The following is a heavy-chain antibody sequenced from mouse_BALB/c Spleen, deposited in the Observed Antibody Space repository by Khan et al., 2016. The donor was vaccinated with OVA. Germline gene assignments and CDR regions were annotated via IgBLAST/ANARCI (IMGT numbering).Heavy chain of an antibody. D-gene: IGHD2-3*01. CDR2: INSNGGST. Sequence: EVELVESGGGLVQPGGSLKLSCAASGFTFNNYGMSWVRQTPDKRLELVATINSNGGSTYYPDSVQGRFTISRDNGQNTLYLQMSSLKSKDTVMYYCSRDGYYETYFDYWGQGTTLTVSS. CDR1: GFTFNNYG. V-gene: IGHV5-6-3*01. J-gene: IGHJ2*01. CDR3: SRDGYYETYFDY.